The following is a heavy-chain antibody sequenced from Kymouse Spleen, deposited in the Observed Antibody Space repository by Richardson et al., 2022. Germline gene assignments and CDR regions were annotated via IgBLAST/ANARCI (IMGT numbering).Heavy chain of an antibody. CDR1: GGSISSSSYY. Sequence: QLQLQESGPGLVKPSETLSLTCTVSGGSISSSSYYWGWIRQPPGKGLEWIGSIYYSGSTYYNPSLKSRVTISVDTSKNQFSLKLSSVTAADTAVYYCARGIVGATNYYYYYGMDVWGQGTTVTVSS. J-gene: IGHJ6*02. D-gene: IGHD1-26*01. CDR2: IYYSGST. V-gene: IGHV4-39*01. CDR3: ARGIVGATNYYYYYGMDV.